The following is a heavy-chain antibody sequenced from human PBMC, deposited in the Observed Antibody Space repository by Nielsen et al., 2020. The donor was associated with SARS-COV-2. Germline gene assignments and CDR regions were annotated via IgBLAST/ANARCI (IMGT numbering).Heavy chain of an antibody. CDR1: GGSISSYY. J-gene: IGHJ3*02. D-gene: IGHD3-22*01. V-gene: IGHV4-59*01. CDR3: ARSIPTYYYDSSGYYPGAFDI. CDR2: IYYSGST. Sequence: SETLSLTCTVSGGSISSYYWSWIRQPPGKGLEWIGYIYYSGSTNYNPSLKSRVTISVDTSKNQFSLKLSSVTAADTAVYYCARSIPTYYYDSSGYYPGAFDIWGQGTVVTVSS.